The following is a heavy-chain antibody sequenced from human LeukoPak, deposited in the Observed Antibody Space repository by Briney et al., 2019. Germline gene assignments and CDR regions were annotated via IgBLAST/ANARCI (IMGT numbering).Heavy chain of an antibody. D-gene: IGHD3-16*02. Sequence: PSETLSLTCAVYGGSFSGYCWSWIRQPPGKGLEWIGEINHSGGTNYNPSLKSRVTISVDTSKNQFSLKLSSVTAADTAVYYCARGGSRGDYVWGSYRKSWFDPWGQGTLVTVSS. CDR2: INHSGGT. J-gene: IGHJ5*02. CDR3: ARGGSRGDYVWGSYRKSWFDP. V-gene: IGHV4-34*01. CDR1: GGSFSGYC.